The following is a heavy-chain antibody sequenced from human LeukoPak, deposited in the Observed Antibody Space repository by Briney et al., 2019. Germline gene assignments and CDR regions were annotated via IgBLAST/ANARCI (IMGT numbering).Heavy chain of an antibody. J-gene: IGHJ4*02. V-gene: IGHV3-43D*03. D-gene: IGHD1-26*01. Sequence: PGGSLRLSCAASGFTFDDHGMHWVRQAPGKGLEWVSLISWDGGSPFYADSVKGRFTISRDNSKNSLYLQMNSLRAEDTALYYCAKDIGGGSYFDYWGQGTLVTVSS. CDR3: AKDIGGGSYFDY. CDR2: ISWDGGSP. CDR1: GFTFDDHG.